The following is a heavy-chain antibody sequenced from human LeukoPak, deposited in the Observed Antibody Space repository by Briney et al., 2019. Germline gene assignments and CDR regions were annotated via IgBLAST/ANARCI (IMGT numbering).Heavy chain of an antibody. Sequence: PGGSLRLSCAASGFTFSDYRKSWIRQAPGKGLEWVSYISSSGSTIYYADSVKGRFTISRDNAKNSLYLQMNSLRAEDTAVYYCARDGDNSGSPNFDYWGQGTLVSVSS. V-gene: IGHV3-11*01. CDR1: GFTFSDYR. J-gene: IGHJ4*02. CDR2: ISSSGSTI. CDR3: ARDGDNSGSPNFDY. D-gene: IGHD1-26*01.